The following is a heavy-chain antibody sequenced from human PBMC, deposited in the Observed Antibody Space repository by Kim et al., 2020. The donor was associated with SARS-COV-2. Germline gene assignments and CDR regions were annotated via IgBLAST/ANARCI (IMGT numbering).Heavy chain of an antibody. CDR3: AKDQTSYYDILTGSFDY. Sequence: VKRRFTISRDNSKNTLYLQMNSLRAEDTAVYYCAKDQTSYYDILTGSFDYWGQGTLVTVSS. V-gene: IGHV3-23*01. D-gene: IGHD3-9*01. J-gene: IGHJ4*02.